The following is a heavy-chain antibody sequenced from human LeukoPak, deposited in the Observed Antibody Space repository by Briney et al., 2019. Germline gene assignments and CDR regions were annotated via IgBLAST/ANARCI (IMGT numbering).Heavy chain of an antibody. CDR1: GGSISSYY. V-gene: IGHV4-4*07. D-gene: IGHD5-12*01. CDR3: ARDNSGYDFGWFDP. J-gene: IGHJ5*02. Sequence: PSETLSLTCTVSGGSISSYYWSWIRQPAGKGLEWIGRIYTSGSTNYNPSLKSRVTISVDTSKNQFSLKLSSVTAADTAVYYCARDNSGYDFGWFDPWGQGTLVTVSS. CDR2: IYTSGST.